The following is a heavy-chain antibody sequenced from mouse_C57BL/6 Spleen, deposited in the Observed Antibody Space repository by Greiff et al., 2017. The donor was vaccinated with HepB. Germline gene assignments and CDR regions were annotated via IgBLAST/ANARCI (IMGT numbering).Heavy chain of an antibody. CDR1: GFTFNTYA. CDR3: VREVSQLDYFDY. D-gene: IGHD4-1*02. CDR2: IRSKSSNYAT. Sequence: EVMLVESGGGLVQPKGSLKLSCAASGFTFNTYAMHWVRQAPGKGLEWVARIRSKSSNYATYYADSVKDRFTISRDDSQSMLYLQINNLKTEDTAMYYCVREVSQLDYFDYWGQGTTLTVSS. J-gene: IGHJ2*01. V-gene: IGHV10-3*01.